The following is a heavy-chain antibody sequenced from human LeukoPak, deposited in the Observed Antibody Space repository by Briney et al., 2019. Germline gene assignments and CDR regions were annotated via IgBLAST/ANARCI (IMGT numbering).Heavy chain of an antibody. CDR2: ISAYNGNT. V-gene: IGHV1-18*01. D-gene: IGHD6-19*01. CDR3: ARDLGTRGWYNWFDP. Sequence: EASVTVSCKASGYTFTSYGISWVRQAPGQGLEWMGWISAYNGNTNYAQKLQGRVTMTTDTSTSTAYMELRSLRSDDTAVYYCARDLGTRGWYNWFDPWGQGTLVTVSS. J-gene: IGHJ5*02. CDR1: GYTFTSYG.